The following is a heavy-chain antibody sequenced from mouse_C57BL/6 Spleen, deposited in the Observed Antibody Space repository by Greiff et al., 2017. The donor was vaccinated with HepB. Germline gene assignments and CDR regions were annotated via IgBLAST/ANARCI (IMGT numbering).Heavy chain of an antibody. D-gene: IGHD2-1*01. CDR1: GFTFSNYW. J-gene: IGHJ3*01. CDR2: IRLKSDNYAT. Sequence: EVMLVESGGGLVQPGGSMKLSCVASGFTFSNYWMNWVRQSPEKGLEWVAQIRLKSDNYATHYAESVKGRFTISRDDSKSSVYLQMNNLRAEDTGIYYCTGYYAPWFAYWGQGTLVTVSA. CDR3: TGYYAPWFAY. V-gene: IGHV6-3*01.